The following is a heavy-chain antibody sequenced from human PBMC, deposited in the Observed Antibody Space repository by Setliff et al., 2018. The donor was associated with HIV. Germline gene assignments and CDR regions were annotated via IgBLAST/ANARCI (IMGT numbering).Heavy chain of an antibody. Sequence: GGSLRLSCVATGFTFRTYGMGWVRQAPGKGLEWVSAISGSTGSTYYADSVKGRFTISRDNSKNTLYLQMNSLRAEDTAVYYCAKGRAGYSFDYWGQGTLVTVSS. CDR1: GFTFRTYG. CDR3: AKGRAGYSFDY. V-gene: IGHV3-23*01. J-gene: IGHJ4*02. D-gene: IGHD6-13*01. CDR2: ISGSTGST.